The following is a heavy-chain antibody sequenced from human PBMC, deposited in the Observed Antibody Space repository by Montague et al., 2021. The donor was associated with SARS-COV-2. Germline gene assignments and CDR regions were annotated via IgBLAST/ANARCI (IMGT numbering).Heavy chain of an antibody. D-gene: IGHD3-10*01. CDR3: ARGARQGYGFRLGSFDY. J-gene: IGHJ4*02. V-gene: IGHV4-34*01. CDR1: GGSFSGHY. Sequence: SETLSLTCAVYGGSFSGHYWNWIRQPPGKGLEWIGEINHSGSTNNNSSLKSRVTMSVDTSKNQFSLKLGSVTAADTAVYYCARGARQGYGFRLGSFDYWGQGTLVTVSS. CDR2: INHSGST.